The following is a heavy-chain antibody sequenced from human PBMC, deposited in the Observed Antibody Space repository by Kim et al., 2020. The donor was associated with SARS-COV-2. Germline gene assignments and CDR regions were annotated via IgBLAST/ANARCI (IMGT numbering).Heavy chain of an antibody. Sequence: YADSVKGRFTISRDNAKNSLYLQMNSLRAEDTAVYYCARVIDDYYYGMDVWGQGTTVTVSS. CDR3: ARVIDDYYYGMDV. J-gene: IGHJ6*02. V-gene: IGHV3-21*01.